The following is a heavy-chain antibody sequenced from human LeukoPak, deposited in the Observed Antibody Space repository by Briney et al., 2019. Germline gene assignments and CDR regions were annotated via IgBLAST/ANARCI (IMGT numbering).Heavy chain of an antibody. CDR1: GFTFSHFG. V-gene: IGHV3-33*06. J-gene: IGHJ4*02. Sequence: GGSLRLSCEASGFTFSHFGMHWVRQAPGKGLEWVSVIWSDATNEYYADSVKGRFTISRDNFKNTVSLQMNSLRAEDTAVYYCAKAAQRGFDYSNSFEHWGQGSLVTVSS. D-gene: IGHD4-11*01. CDR3: AKAAQRGFDYSNSFEH. CDR2: IWSDATNE.